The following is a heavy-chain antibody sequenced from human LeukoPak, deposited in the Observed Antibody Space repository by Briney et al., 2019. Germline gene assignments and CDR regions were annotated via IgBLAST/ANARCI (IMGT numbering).Heavy chain of an antibody. CDR3: AREEIGRDY. V-gene: IGHV4-39*07. J-gene: IGHJ4*02. CDR2: IYYSGST. Sequence: GSLRLSCAASGFTVSSNYMSWVRQAPGKGLEWIGSIYYSGSTYYNPSLKSRVTISVDTSKNQFSLKLSSVTAADTAVYYCAREEIGRDYWGQGTLVTVSS. CDR1: GFTVSSNY. D-gene: IGHD5-24*01.